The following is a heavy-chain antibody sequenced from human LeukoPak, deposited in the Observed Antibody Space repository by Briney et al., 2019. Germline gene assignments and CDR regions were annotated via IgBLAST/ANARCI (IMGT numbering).Heavy chain of an antibody. V-gene: IGHV3-9*01. CDR3: AKDQNWLKQQLGGLDAFDI. J-gene: IGHJ3*02. D-gene: IGHD6-13*01. CDR2: ISWNSGSI. CDR1: GFTFDDYA. Sequence: PGRSLRLSCAASGFTFDDYAMHWVRQAPGKGLEWVSGISWNSGSIGYADSVKGRFTISRDNAKNSLYLQMNSLRAEDTALYYCAKDQNWLKQQLGGLDAFDIWGQGTMVTVSS.